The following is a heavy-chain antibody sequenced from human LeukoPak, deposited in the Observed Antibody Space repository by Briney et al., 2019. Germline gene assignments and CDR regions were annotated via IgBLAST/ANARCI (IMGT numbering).Heavy chain of an antibody. Sequence: PSETLSLTCTDSGGSIRSYHWSWIRQPPGKRLEWIGYIYDSGSTNYNPSLKNRVTISIDTSKNQFSLKLSSVTAADTAVYYCAREAYCGGDCYSGFDYWGQGTLVTVSS. J-gene: IGHJ4*02. CDR1: GGSIRSYH. CDR3: AREAYCGGDCYSGFDY. V-gene: IGHV4-59*01. CDR2: IYDSGST. D-gene: IGHD2-21*02.